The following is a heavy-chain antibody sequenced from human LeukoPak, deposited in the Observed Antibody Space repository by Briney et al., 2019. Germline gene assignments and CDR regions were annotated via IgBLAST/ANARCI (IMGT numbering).Heavy chain of an antibody. D-gene: IGHD5-12*01. CDR3: ARDRNSGYSGYAFDC. V-gene: IGHV3-21*01. J-gene: IGHJ4*02. Sequence: GGSLRLSCAASGFTFSSYSMNWVRQAPGKGLEWVSSVSTSSSYIYYADSVKGRFTISRDNAKNSLYRQMNSLRAEDTAVYYCARDRNSGYSGYAFDCWGQGTLVTVSS. CDR2: VSTSSSYI. CDR1: GFTFSSYS.